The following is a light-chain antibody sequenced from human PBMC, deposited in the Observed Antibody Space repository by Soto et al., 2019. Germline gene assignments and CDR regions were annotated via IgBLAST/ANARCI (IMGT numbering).Light chain of an antibody. Sequence: EIVLTQTPGTLSLSPGERANLSCRASQSVTSSHLACYQQKPGQAPRLLIYGASTRATAIPDRFSGSGSDPEFSLTIRRLDPAHFAMYYCLLYFSPDRYTFGPGTKVQSK. J-gene: IGKJ2*01. CDR3: LLYFSPDRYT. CDR1: QSVTSSH. CDR2: GAS. V-gene: IGKV3-20*01.